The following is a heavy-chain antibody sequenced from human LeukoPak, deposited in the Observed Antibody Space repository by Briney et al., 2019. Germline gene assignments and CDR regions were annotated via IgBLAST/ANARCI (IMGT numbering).Heavy chain of an antibody. CDR2: ISGSGGST. Sequence: GGSLRLSCAASGFTFSSYAMSWVRQAPGKGLEWVSAISGSGGSTYYADSVKGRFTISRDNSKNALYLQMNSLRAEDTAVYYCAREARLGIAAADLGFDPWGQGTLVTVSS. J-gene: IGHJ5*02. V-gene: IGHV3-23*01. CDR3: AREARLGIAAADLGFDP. D-gene: IGHD6-13*01. CDR1: GFTFSSYA.